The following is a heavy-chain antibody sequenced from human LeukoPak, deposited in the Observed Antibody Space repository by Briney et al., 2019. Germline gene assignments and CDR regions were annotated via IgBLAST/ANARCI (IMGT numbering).Heavy chain of an antibody. CDR1: GFTFSSYW. D-gene: IGHD1-26*01. CDR3: ARGAGATAPFDY. Sequence: GGSLRLSCAASGFTFSSYWMSWVRQTPGKGLEWVLVIYSGGSTYCADSVKGRFTISRDNSKNTLYLQMNSLRAEDTAVYYCARGAGATAPFDYWGQGTLVTVSS. J-gene: IGHJ4*02. CDR2: IYSGGST. V-gene: IGHV3-53*01.